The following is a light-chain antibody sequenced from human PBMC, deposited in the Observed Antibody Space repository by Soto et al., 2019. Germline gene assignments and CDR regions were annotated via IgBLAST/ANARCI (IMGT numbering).Light chain of an antibody. V-gene: IGKV3-20*01. CDR1: QSVTKNY. Sequence: EMVFTTSPGTLSLSPGERATLSCRASQSVTKNYVDWYQQKPGQPPRLLIQAASSRATAIPDRFSGSEYGTDFTLTISRLEPEDFAVYYCQQDSSSPTFGQVTKVEI. CDR3: QQDSSSPT. CDR2: AAS. J-gene: IGKJ1*01.